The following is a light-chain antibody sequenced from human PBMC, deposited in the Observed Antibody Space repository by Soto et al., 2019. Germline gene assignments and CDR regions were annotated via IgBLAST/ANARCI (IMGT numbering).Light chain of an antibody. CDR1: SSDVGSYNL. Sequence: QSALTQPASVSGSPGQSITISCSGTSSDVGSYNLVSWYRQHPGKAPKLMIYEVSKRPSGVSNRFSGSKSGNTASLTISGLQAEDEADYYCCSYAGSSTPVLFGGGPSSPS. V-gene: IGLV2-23*02. CDR2: EVS. CDR3: CSYAGSSTPVL. J-gene: IGLJ2*01.